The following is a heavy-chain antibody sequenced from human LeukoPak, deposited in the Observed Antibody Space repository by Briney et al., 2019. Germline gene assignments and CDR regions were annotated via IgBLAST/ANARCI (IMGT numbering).Heavy chain of an antibody. CDR2: ISSSSSNI. D-gene: IGHD3-22*01. Sequence: GGSLRLSCAASGFTFSTYSMNWVRQAPGKGLEWVSYISSSSSNIYYADSVKGRFTISRDNAKNSLYLQMNSLRAEDTAVYYCARSSTTYYYDTSSHYWGQGTLVTVSS. V-gene: IGHV3-48*04. CDR1: GFTFSTYS. CDR3: ARSSTTYYYDTSSHY. J-gene: IGHJ4*02.